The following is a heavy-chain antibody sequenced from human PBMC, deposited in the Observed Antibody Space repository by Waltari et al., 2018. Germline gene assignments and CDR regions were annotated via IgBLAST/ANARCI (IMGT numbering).Heavy chain of an antibody. CDR3: ASIVVVVAATHYYYYGMDV. D-gene: IGHD2-15*01. Sequence: QVQLVQSGAEVKKPGSSVKVSCKASGGTFSSYALSWVRQAPGQALEWMGRIIPIFGTANYAQKFQGRVTITADEATSTAYMELSSLRSEDTAVYYCASIVVVVAATHYYYYGMDVWGQGTTVTVSS. CDR2: IIPIFGTA. CDR1: GGTFSSYA. J-gene: IGHJ6*02. V-gene: IGHV1-69*15.